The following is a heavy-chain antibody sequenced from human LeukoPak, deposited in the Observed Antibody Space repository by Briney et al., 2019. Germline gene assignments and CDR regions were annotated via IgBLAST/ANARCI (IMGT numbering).Heavy chain of an antibody. CDR1: GFTFSSYS. Sequence: GGSLRLSCAASGFTFSSYSMNWVRQAPGKGLEWVSSISGSSSYIYYADSVKGRFTISRDNAKNSLYLQMNGLRAEDTAVYYCARGGDYWEAAFDIWGQGTMVTVSS. V-gene: IGHV3-21*01. CDR3: ARGGDYWEAAFDI. D-gene: IGHD2-21*02. J-gene: IGHJ3*02. CDR2: ISGSSSYI.